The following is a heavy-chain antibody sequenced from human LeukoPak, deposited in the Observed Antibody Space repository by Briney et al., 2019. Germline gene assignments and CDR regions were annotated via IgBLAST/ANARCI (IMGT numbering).Heavy chain of an antibody. V-gene: IGHV4-34*01. CDR3: ARLCSSPIGGWFDP. J-gene: IGHJ5*02. Sequence: SETLSLTCAVYGGSFSGYYWSWIRQPPGKGLEWIGEINHSGSTSYNPSLKSRVTISVDTSKNQFSLKLSSVTAADTAVYYCARLCSSPIGGWFDPWGQGTLVTVSS. D-gene: IGHD2-2*01. CDR2: INHSGST. CDR1: GGSFSGYY.